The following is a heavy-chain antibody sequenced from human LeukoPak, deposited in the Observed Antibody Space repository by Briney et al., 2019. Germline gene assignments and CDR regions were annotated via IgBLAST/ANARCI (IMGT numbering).Heavy chain of an antibody. Sequence: GGSLRLSCAVSGITLSNYGMSWVRQAPEKGLEWVAGISDSGGRTNYADSVKGRFTIPRDNPKNTLYLQMNSLRTEDTAVYFCAKRGVVVRVILVGFHKEAYYFDSWGQGALVTVSS. J-gene: IGHJ4*02. D-gene: IGHD3-10*01. V-gene: IGHV3-23*01. CDR2: ISDSGGRT. CDR1: GITLSNYG. CDR3: AKRGVVVRVILVGFHKEAYYFDS.